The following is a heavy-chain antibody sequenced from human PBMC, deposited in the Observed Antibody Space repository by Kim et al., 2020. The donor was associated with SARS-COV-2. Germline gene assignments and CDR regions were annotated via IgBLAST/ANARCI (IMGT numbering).Heavy chain of an antibody. D-gene: IGHD3-10*01. J-gene: IGHJ6*02. Sequence: GGSLRLSCAASGFTFSSYGMHWVRQAPGKGLEWVAVISYDGSNKYYADSVKGRFTISRDNSKNTLYLQMNSLRAEDTAVYYCAREAYYYGSGSYYNPLEYYYYGMDVWGQGTTVTVSS. V-gene: IGHV3-33*05. CDR2: ISYDGSNK. CDR1: GFTFSSYG. CDR3: AREAYYYGSGSYYNPLEYYYYGMDV.